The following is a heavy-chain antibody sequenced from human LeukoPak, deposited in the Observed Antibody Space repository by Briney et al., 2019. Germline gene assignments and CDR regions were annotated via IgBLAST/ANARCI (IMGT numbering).Heavy chain of an antibody. Sequence: SETLSLTCTVSGGSVSSGSYYWSWIRQPPGKGLEWIGYIYYSGSTNYNPSLKSRVTISVDTSKNQFSLKLSSMTAADTAVYYCARDFRAGMDVWGKGTTVTVSS. J-gene: IGHJ6*04. CDR2: IYYSGST. CDR3: ARDFRAGMDV. CDR1: GGSVSSGSYY. V-gene: IGHV4-61*01.